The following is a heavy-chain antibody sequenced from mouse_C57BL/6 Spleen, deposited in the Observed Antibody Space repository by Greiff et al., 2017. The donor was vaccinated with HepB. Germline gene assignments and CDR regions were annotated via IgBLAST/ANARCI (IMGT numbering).Heavy chain of an antibody. CDR2: INPSTGGT. D-gene: IGHD2-4*01. Sequence: VQLQQSGPELVKPGASVKISCKASGYSFTGYYMNWVKQSPEKSLEWIGEINPSTGGTTYNQKFKAKATLTVDKSSSTAYMQLKSLTSEDSAVYYCARWGDYARWAWFAYWGQGTLVTVSA. V-gene: IGHV1-42*01. CDR3: ARWGDYARWAWFAY. CDR1: GYSFTGYY. J-gene: IGHJ3*01.